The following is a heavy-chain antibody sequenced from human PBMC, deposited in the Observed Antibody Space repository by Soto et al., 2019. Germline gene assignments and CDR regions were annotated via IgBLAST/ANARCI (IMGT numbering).Heavy chain of an antibody. J-gene: IGHJ4*02. V-gene: IGHV1-24*01. CDR2: FDPEDGET. CDR1: GYTLTELS. Sequence: ASVKVSCKVSGYTLTELSMHGVRQAPGKGLEWMGGFDPEDGETIYAQKFQGRVTMTEDTSTDTAYMELSSLRSEDTAVYYCATDFFHSSGSPVDYWGQGTLVTVSS. CDR3: ATDFFHSSGSPVDY. D-gene: IGHD3-22*01.